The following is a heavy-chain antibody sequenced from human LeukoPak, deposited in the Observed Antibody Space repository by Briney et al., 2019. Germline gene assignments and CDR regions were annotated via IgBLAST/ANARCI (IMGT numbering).Heavy chain of an antibody. Sequence: GGSLGLSCTASGFTFTDYYMNWIRQAPGKGLEWVSYISSSGGTIYYADSVKGRFTISRDNAKSSLYLQLNSLRADDTAVYYCARDVSGDSPIYWGQGTLVTVSS. CDR2: ISSSGGTI. CDR3: ARDVSGDSPIY. D-gene: IGHD1-26*01. J-gene: IGHJ4*02. CDR1: GFTFTDYY. V-gene: IGHV3-11*01.